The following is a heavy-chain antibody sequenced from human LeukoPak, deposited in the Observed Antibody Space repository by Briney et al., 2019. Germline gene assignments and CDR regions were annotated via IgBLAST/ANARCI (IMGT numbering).Heavy chain of an antibody. CDR3: ARNTSAWSPLGETQSAPHCFDS. V-gene: IGHV4-38-2*01. CDR2: IYNTGST. D-gene: IGHD6-19*01. Sequence: PSETQSLTRGVSGNFISRGYYWAWIRQPPGTGLEWIGSIYNTGSTYYNPSLKSRVTMSIDTSKNQFSLKLSSVTAADTAVYYCARNTSAWSPLGETQSAPHCFDSWGQGTLVTVSS. CDR1: GNFISRGYY. J-gene: IGHJ4*02.